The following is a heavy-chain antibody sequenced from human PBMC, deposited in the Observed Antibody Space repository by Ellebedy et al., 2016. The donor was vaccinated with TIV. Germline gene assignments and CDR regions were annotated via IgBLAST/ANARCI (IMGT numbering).Heavy chain of an antibody. J-gene: IGHJ4*02. D-gene: IGHD4-17*01. Sequence: PGGSLRLSCAASGFTFSSYAMTWVRQAPGKGLEWVSVISGNGGTTYYADSVKGRFTISRDTSTSSLYLQMNSLRAGDTAIYYCAKFHGDYHPYYLDFWGQGTLVTVSS. V-gene: IGHV3-23*01. CDR1: GFTFSSYA. CDR3: AKFHGDYHPYYLDF. CDR2: ISGNGGTT.